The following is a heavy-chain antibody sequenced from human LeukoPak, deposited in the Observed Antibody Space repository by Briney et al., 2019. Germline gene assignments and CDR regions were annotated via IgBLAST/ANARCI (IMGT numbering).Heavy chain of an antibody. CDR1: GFTFSSYG. J-gene: IGHJ5*02. D-gene: IGHD3-10*01. V-gene: IGHV3-30*02. CDR3: ARVHGLWFGSGRPQGWFDP. Sequence: GGSLRLSCAASGFTFSSYGMHWVRQAPGKGLEWVAFIRYDGSNKYYADSVKGRFTISRDNSKNTLYLQMNSLRAEDTAVYYCARVHGLWFGSGRPQGWFDPWGQGTLVTVYS. CDR2: IRYDGSNK.